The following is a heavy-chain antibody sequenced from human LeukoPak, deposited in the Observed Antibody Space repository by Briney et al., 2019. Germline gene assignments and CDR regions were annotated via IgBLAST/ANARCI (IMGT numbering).Heavy chain of an antibody. Sequence: PSETLSLTCTVSGGPISSGSYYWSWIRQPAGKGLEWIGRIYTSGSINYNPSLKSRVTMSVDTSKNQFSLKLSSVTAADTAVYYCARAPSPRKGGYDHFDYWGQGTLVTVSS. CDR3: ARAPSPRKGGYDHFDY. CDR1: GGPISSGSYY. CDR2: IYTSGSI. D-gene: IGHD5-12*01. J-gene: IGHJ4*02. V-gene: IGHV4-61*02.